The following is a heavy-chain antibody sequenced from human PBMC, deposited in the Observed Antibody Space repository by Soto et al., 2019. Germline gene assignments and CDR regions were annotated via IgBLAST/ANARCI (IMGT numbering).Heavy chain of an antibody. CDR3: ARVRSHFLSVYDY. V-gene: IGHV3-66*01. Sequence: GGSLRLSCAASGFTFSSYWMSWVRQAPGKGLEWVSVIYSGGSTNYADSVKGRFTISRDNSKNTLYLQMNSLRADDTAVYYCARVRSHFLSVYDYWGQGTPVTVSS. J-gene: IGHJ4*02. CDR2: IYSGGST. CDR1: GFTFSSYW. D-gene: IGHD3-3*01.